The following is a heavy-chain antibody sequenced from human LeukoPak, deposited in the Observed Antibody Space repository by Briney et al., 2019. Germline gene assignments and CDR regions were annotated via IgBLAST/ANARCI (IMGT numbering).Heavy chain of an antibody. CDR2: IKQDGSEK. Sequence: GGSLRLSCAASGFTFSSYWVSWVRQAPGKGLEWVANIKQDGSEKYYVDSVKGRFTISRDNAKNSLYLQMNSLRAEDTAVYYCAKSTYYDFWTRAGYFDLWGRGTLVTVSS. J-gene: IGHJ2*01. D-gene: IGHD3-3*01. V-gene: IGHV3-7*01. CDR1: GFTFSSYW. CDR3: AKSTYYDFWTRAGYFDL.